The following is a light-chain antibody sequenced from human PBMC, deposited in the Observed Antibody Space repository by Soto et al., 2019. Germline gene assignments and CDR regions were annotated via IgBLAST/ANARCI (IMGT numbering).Light chain of an antibody. CDR3: SSYTSSSTRV. CDR1: SSDVGGYNY. CDR2: DVS. V-gene: IGLV2-14*01. Sequence: QSALPQPASLSGSPGQSITISRTGTSSDVGGYNYVSWYQQHPGKAPKLMIYDVSNRPSGVSNRFSGSKSGNTASLTISGLQAEDEADYYCSSYTSSSTRVFGTGTKVTVL. J-gene: IGLJ1*01.